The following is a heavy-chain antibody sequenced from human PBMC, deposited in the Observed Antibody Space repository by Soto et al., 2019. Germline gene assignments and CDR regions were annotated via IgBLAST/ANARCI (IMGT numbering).Heavy chain of an antibody. CDR1: GYTLTELS. V-gene: IGHV1-24*01. Sequence: QVQLVQSGAEVKKPGASVKVSCKVSGYTLTELSMHWVRQATGKGLEWMGGFDPEDGETIYAQKFQGRITMTEDTYTDPADMELRSLRSEDTAVYYCATVDIAAAGLPLGYYYYGMDVWCQGTTVTVSS. CDR2: FDPEDGET. J-gene: IGHJ6*02. D-gene: IGHD6-13*01. CDR3: ATVDIAAAGLPLGYYYYGMDV.